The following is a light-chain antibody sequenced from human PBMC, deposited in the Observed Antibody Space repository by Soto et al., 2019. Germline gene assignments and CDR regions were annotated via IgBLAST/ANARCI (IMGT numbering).Light chain of an antibody. CDR3: QSADSSGAYV. Sequence: SYEVTQPPSVSVSPGQTARITCSGDTLPRQYPYWYQQKPGQAPVLIINKNSERPSGIPERFSGSTSGTTVTLTISGVQAEDEADYYCQSADSSGAYVFGTGTKVTVL. J-gene: IGLJ1*01. CDR2: KNS. CDR1: TLPRQY. V-gene: IGLV3-25*02.